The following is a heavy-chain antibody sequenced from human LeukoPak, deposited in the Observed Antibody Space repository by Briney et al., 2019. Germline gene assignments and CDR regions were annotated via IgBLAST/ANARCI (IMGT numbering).Heavy chain of an antibody. J-gene: IGHJ3*02. CDR3: ARDPRFRKAARSVGYAFDI. CDR1: GGSFSSYY. Sequence: SETLSLTCAVYGGSFSSYYWGWIRQPPGKGLEWIGSIYYSGSTYYNPSLKSRVTISVDTSKNQFSLKLSSVTAADTAVYYCARDPRFRKAARSVGYAFDIWGQGTMVTVSS. D-gene: IGHD6-6*01. V-gene: IGHV4-39*07. CDR2: IYYSGST.